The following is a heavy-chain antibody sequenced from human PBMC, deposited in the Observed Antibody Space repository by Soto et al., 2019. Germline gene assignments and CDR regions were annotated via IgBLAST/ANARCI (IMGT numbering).Heavy chain of an antibody. Sequence: PSETLSLTCAVSGGSLSGSYWWTWVRQSPWKGLEWIGEISHSGSINYNPSLKSRVTVSADYSKNQLSLSLHSVTAADTVVYYCAREDSDSNIYSTPHVDLWGRGTLVTVFS. J-gene: IGHJ2*01. D-gene: IGHD4-4*01. CDR1: GGSLSGSYW. V-gene: IGHV4-4*02. CDR2: ISHSGSI. CDR3: AREDSDSNIYSTPHVDL.